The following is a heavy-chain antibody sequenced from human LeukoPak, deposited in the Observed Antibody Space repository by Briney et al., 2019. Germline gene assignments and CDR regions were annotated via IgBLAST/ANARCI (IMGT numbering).Heavy chain of an antibody. CDR1: GFTFSSYW. D-gene: IGHD3-10*01. J-gene: IGHJ4*02. CDR3: ASFPRSRVRGPNMEPIDY. V-gene: IGHV3-7*01. Sequence: PGGSLRLSCAASGFTFSSYWMSWVRQAPGKGLEWVANIKQDGSEKYYVDSVKGRFTISRDNAKNSLYLQMNSLRAEDTAVYYCASFPRSRVRGPNMEPIDYWGQGTLLTVSS. CDR2: IKQDGSEK.